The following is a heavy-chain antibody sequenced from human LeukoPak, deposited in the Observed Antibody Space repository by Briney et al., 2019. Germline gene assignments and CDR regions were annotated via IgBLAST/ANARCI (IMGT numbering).Heavy chain of an antibody. CDR3: TRETTVTTADAFDI. V-gene: IGHV3-49*03. CDR1: GFTFGDYA. Sequence: PGRSLRLSCTASGFTFGDYAMSWFRQAPGKGLEWVGFIRSKAYGVRTEYAASVKDRFTISRDDSKSIAYLQMNSLKTEDTAVYFCTRETTVTTADAFDIWGQGTMLTVSS. D-gene: IGHD4-17*01. J-gene: IGHJ3*02. CDR2: IRSKAYGVRT.